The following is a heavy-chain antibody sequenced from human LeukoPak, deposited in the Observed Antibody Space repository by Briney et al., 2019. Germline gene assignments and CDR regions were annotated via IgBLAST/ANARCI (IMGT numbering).Heavy chain of an antibody. D-gene: IGHD2-2*01. Sequence: SETLSLTCAVYGGSFSGYYWSWIRQPPGKGLEWVGEINHSGSTNYNPSLKSRVTISVDTSKNQFSLKLSSVTAADTAVYYCATRIHCSSTSCYLCYFDYWGQGTLVTVSS. CDR3: ATRIHCSSTSCYLCYFDY. J-gene: IGHJ4*02. CDR2: INHSGST. CDR1: GGSFSGYY. V-gene: IGHV4-34*01.